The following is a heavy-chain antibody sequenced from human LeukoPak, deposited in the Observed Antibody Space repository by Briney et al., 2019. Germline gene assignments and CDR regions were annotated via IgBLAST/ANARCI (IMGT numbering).Heavy chain of an antibody. Sequence: SETLSLTCAVYGGSFSGYCWSWIRQPPGKGLEWIGEINHSGSTNYNPSLKSRVTISVDTSKNQFSLKLSSVTAADTAVYYCARDQRDSSGYYYGRGDYWGQGTLVTVSS. CDR3: ARDQRDSSGYYYGRGDY. D-gene: IGHD3-22*01. V-gene: IGHV4-34*01. CDR2: INHSGST. J-gene: IGHJ4*02. CDR1: GGSFSGYC.